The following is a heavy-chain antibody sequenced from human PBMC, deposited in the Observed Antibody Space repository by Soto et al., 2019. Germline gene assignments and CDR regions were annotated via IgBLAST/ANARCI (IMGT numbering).Heavy chain of an antibody. D-gene: IGHD3-10*01. Sequence: QVQLVQSGAEVKKPGASVKVSCKASGYTFTSYYMHWVRQAPGQGLEWMGIINPSGGSTSYAQKFQGRVTMTRDTSTSTVYMELSSLRSEDTAVYYCARDISYDKRGALLGYWGQGTLVTVSS. CDR1: GYTFTSYY. CDR2: INPSGGST. CDR3: ARDISYDKRGALLGY. J-gene: IGHJ4*02. V-gene: IGHV1-46*03.